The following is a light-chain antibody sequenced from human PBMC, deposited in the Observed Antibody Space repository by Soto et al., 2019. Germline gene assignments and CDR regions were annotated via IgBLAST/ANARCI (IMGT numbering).Light chain of an antibody. CDR3: QVWDSSSDHPV. CDR2: YDS. J-gene: IGLJ3*02. V-gene: IGLV3-21*04. Sequence: SYELTQPPSVSVAPGKTARMTCGGNNIGSKSVHWYQQKPGQAPVLVIYYDSDRPSGIPERFSGSNSGNTATLTISRVEAGYEADYYCQVWDSSSDHPVFGGGTKLTVL. CDR1: NIGSKS.